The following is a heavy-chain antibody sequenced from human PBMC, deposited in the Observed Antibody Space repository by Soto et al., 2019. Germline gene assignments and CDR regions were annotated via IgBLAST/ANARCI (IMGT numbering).Heavy chain of an antibody. J-gene: IGHJ4*02. CDR3: ARGPDY. CDR2: ISNSGST. CDR1: GGSVSSGSYY. Sequence: QVQLQESGPGLVQPSETLSLTCTVSGGSVSSGSYYWSWIRQPPGKGLEWIGYISNSGSTNYNPSLKSRFTISVDTSKNQFSLRLSSVTAADTAVYYCARGPDYWGQGTLVTVSS. V-gene: IGHV4-61*01.